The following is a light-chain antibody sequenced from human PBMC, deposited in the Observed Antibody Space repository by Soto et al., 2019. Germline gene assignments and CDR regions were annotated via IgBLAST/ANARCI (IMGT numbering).Light chain of an antibody. CDR3: QHYNSFPWT. V-gene: IGKV1-5*03. CDR2: KAF. Sequence: DIQMTQSPSTLSGSVGDRFTITCRASQTISSWLAWYQQKPGKAPKLLIYKAFSLESGVPSRFSGSGSGTDFTLTINRLQPDDFATYYCQHYNSFPWTFGQGTKV. J-gene: IGKJ1*01. CDR1: QTISSW.